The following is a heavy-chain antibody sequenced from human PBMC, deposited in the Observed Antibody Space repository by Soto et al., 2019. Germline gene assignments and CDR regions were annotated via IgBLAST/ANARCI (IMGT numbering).Heavy chain of an antibody. J-gene: IGHJ4*02. Sequence: QVQLVQSGAEVKKPGASVKVSCKASGYTFTSYGISWVRQAPGQGLEWMGWISADNGNTKYTQKLQGRVTMTNDTSRSTGYMVLRSRRDDDTALYYWARDLAGGLVDYWGQGTLVTVSS. CDR2: ISADNGNT. D-gene: IGHD6-19*01. CDR1: GYTFTSYG. CDR3: ARDLAGGLVDY. V-gene: IGHV1-18*01.